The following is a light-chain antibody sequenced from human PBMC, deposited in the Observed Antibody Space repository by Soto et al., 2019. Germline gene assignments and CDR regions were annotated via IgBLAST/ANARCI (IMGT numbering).Light chain of an antibody. CDR1: QSISSW. J-gene: IGKJ1*01. V-gene: IGKV1-5*03. CDR2: KAS. Sequence: DIQMTQSPSALSVSVGDRVTITCRASQSISSWLAWYQQKPGKAPKLLIYKASTLESGVPSNFSGSGSGTEFTLTISSLQPEDFATYYCQQYNSYPWTFGQRTKVDIK. CDR3: QQYNSYPWT.